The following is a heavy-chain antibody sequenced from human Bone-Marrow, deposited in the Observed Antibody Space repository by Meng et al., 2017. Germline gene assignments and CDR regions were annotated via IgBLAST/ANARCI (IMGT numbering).Heavy chain of an antibody. CDR3: ARGKSGYCSSPTCYALYYFDY. CDR1: GFTFSSYW. V-gene: IGHV3-30*03. Sequence: GESLKISCAASGFTFSSYWMHWVRQAPGKGLEWAAVISYDGSNQYYADSVKGRFTISRDNSKNTLYLQMNSLRAEDTAVYYCARGKSGYCSSPTCYALYYFDYWGQGSLVTVSS. D-gene: IGHD2-2*01. J-gene: IGHJ4*02. CDR2: ISYDGSNQ.